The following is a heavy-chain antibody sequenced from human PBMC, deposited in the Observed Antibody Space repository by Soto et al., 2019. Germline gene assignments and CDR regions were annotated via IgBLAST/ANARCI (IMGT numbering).Heavy chain of an antibody. Sequence: GGSLRLSCAASGFTFRSYATHWVRQAPGKGLEWVAVISYDGRDKKHADSVKGRFTISRDNSNNMVYLQMNSLRAEDTAVYYCARDASTGAADYYFDSWGQGTPVTVSS. D-gene: IGHD4-17*01. CDR1: GFTFRSYA. V-gene: IGHV3-30*04. CDR3: ARDASTGAADYYFDS. J-gene: IGHJ4*02. CDR2: ISYDGRDK.